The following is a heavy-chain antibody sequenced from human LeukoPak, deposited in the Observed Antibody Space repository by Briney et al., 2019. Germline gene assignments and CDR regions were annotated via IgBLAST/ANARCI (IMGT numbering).Heavy chain of an antibody. J-gene: IGHJ4*02. CDR3: ARDVYGSGLDY. CDR2: INPNSGGT. V-gene: IGHV1-2*02. CDR1: GYTFTGYY. D-gene: IGHD3-10*01. Sequence: ASVKVSCKASGYTFTGYYMHWVRQAPGQGLEWMGWINPNSGGTNYAQKFQGRVTMTRDMSTSTVYMELSSLRSEDTAVYYCARDVYGSGLDYWGRGTLVTVSS.